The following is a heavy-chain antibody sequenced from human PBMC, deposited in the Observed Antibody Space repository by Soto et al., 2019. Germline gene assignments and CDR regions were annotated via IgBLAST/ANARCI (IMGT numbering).Heavy chain of an antibody. J-gene: IGHJ4*02. D-gene: IGHD3-9*01. V-gene: IGHV3-30*18. Sequence: GGSLRLSCAASGFTFSSYGMHWVRQAPGKGLEWVAVISYDGSNKYYADSVKGRFTISRDNSKNTLYLQMNSLRAEDTAVYYCAKDHSRRYYDILTGYPHWGQGTLVTVSS. CDR2: ISYDGSNK. CDR3: AKDHSRRYYDILTGYPH. CDR1: GFTFSSYG.